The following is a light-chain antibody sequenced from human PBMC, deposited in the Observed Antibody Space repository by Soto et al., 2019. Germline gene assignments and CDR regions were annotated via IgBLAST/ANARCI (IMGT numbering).Light chain of an antibody. CDR2: GNS. CDR3: QSYDSSLSAVV. CDR1: SSNIGAGYD. J-gene: IGLJ2*01. Sequence: QSVLTQPHSVSGAPGQRVTISCTGSSSNIGAGYDVHWYQQLPGTAPKLLIYGNSNRPSGVPDRFSGSKSGTSASLAITGLHAEDEADYFCQSYDSSLSAVVFGGGTKLTVL. V-gene: IGLV1-40*01.